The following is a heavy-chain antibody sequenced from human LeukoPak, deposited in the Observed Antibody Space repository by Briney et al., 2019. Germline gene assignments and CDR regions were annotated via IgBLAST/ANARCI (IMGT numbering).Heavy chain of an antibody. CDR3: ARGNGGSSSWYNYYYGMDV. CDR2: FDPEDGET. Sequence: GASVKVSCKVSGYTLTELSMHWVRQAPGKGLEWMGGFDPEDGETIYAQKFQGRVTMTEDTSTDTAYMELSSLRSEDTAVYYCARGNGGSSSWYNYYYGMDVWGQGTTVTVSS. D-gene: IGHD6-13*01. CDR1: GYTLTELS. J-gene: IGHJ6*02. V-gene: IGHV1-24*01.